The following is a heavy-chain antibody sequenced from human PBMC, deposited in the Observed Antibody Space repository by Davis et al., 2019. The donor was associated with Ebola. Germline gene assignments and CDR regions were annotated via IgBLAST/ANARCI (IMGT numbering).Heavy chain of an antibody. CDR1: GFTFSSYA. V-gene: IGHV3-23*01. CDR3: AKGSQQLAPGDWFDP. J-gene: IGHJ5*02. CDR2: ISGSGGST. D-gene: IGHD6-13*01. Sequence: GESLKISCAASGFTFSSYAMSWVRQAPGKGLEWVSAISGSGGSTYYADSVKGRFTISRDNSKNTLYLQMNSLRAEDTAVYYCAKGSQQLAPGDWFDPWGQGTLVTVSS.